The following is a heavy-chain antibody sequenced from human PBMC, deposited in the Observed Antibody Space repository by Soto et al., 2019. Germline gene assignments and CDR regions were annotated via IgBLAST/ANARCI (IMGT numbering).Heavy chain of an antibody. CDR2: ISRSGNT. D-gene: IGHD6-6*01. Sequence: PSETLSLTCSIYGGSFSSYSLSWVRQPPGKGLEWVGEISRSGNTTYNPSSKSRVSISIDTSKKQFSLNLASVSAADTAVDYCASAPEVSGSSQSGYDFWGQGTLVTVSS. CDR3: ASAPEVSGSSQSGYDF. J-gene: IGHJ4*02. V-gene: IGHV4-34*01. CDR1: GGSFSSYS.